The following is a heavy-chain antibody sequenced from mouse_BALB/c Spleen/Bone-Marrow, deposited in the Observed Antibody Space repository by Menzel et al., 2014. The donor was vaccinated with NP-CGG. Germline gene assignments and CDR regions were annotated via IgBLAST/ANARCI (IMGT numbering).Heavy chain of an antibody. CDR3: ARSEYGNSYAMDY. J-gene: IGHJ4*01. D-gene: IGHD2-10*02. CDR1: GYTFTDYA. V-gene: IGHV1-67*01. CDR2: ISNYSGNT. Sequence: VQLVESGPELVRPGVSVKISCKGSGYTFTDYAMHWVKQSHAKSLEWIGVISNYSGNTNYNQKFKGKATMTVDKSSSTAYMELARLPSEDSAIYYCARSEYGNSYAMDYWGQGTSVTVSS.